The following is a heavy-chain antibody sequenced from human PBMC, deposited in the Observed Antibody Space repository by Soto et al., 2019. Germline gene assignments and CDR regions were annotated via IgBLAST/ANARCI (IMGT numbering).Heavy chain of an antibody. CDR2: IYYTGTT. Sequence: SETLSLTCTVSGGSMTNFYWTWIRQPPGKGLEWIGYIYYTGTTNYNPSLKSRVTISVDTSKNQFSLKLSSVTTADTAVYYCARALRADYWGQGTLVTVSS. CDR1: GGSMTNFY. J-gene: IGHJ4*02. CDR3: ARALRADY. D-gene: IGHD4-17*01. V-gene: IGHV4-59*01.